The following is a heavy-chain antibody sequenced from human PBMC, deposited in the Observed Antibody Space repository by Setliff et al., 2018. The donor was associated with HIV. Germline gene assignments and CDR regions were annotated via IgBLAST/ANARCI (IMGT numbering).Heavy chain of an antibody. CDR3: ARNYHDGSGYFF. V-gene: IGHV4-34*01. CDR2: ISQNGDT. D-gene: IGHD3-22*01. J-gene: IGHJ1*01. CDR1: GGSFSGHY. Sequence: PSETLSLTCGVSGGSFSGHYWSWIRQTPGKGLEWIGEISQNGDTNYNPSLTRRVILSVDSSKKQVSLKLSSVTAADSAVYFCARNYHDGSGYFFWGQGTLVTVSS.